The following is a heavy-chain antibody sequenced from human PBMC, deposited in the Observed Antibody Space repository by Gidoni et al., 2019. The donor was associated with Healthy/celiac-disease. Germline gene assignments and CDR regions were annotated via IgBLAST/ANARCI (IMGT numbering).Heavy chain of an antibody. J-gene: IGHJ6*02. CDR3: ARRNSGSYILYYYYGMDV. D-gene: IGHD1-26*01. CDR1: GGSLSSSSYY. CDR2: IYDSGST. Sequence: QLQLQESGPGLVKPSETLSLTCTVSGGSLSSSSYYWGWIRQPPGKGLEWIVSIYDSGSTYYNPSLKSRVTISVDTSKNQFSLKLSSVTAADTAVYYCARRNSGSYILYYYYGMDVWGQGTTVTVSS. V-gene: IGHV4-39*01.